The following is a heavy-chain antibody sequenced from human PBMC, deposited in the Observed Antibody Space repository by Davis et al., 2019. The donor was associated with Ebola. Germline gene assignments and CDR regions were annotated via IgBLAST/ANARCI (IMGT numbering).Heavy chain of an antibody. V-gene: IGHV4-34*01. CDR2: INHSVGT. J-gene: IGHJ4*02. Sequence: SETLSLTCAVYGGSLSDYYWSWIRQPPGQGLEWIGEINHSVGTKYNPSLKSRVTISEDTSKNQFSLKLSSVTAADTAVYYCASGRSIAAAGFDYWGQGTLVTVSS. CDR1: GGSLSDYY. D-gene: IGHD6-13*01. CDR3: ASGRSIAAAGFDY.